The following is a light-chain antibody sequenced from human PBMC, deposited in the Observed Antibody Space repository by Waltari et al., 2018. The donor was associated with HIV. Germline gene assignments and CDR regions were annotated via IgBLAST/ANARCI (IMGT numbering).Light chain of an antibody. CDR3: QQLNTYPPDT. V-gene: IGKV1-9*01. Sequence: DIQLTQSPSFLSASIGDRVTITCRASEYINEFLAWYQQKPGVAPKLLIYAASTLEDEVPSRFSGSGSGTDFTLTISSLQPEDFATYFCQQLNTYPPDTFGPGTKLEI. CDR1: EYINEF. CDR2: AAS. J-gene: IGKJ2*01.